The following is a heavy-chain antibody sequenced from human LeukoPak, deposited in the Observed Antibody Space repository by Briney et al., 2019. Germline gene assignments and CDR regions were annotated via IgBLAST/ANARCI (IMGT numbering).Heavy chain of an antibody. V-gene: IGHV3-30*18. CDR3: AKDPPHISWLFDY. Sequence: GGSLRLSCVASGFTFSSYVMHWVRQAPGKGLEWVALISYDENKKYYTESVKGRFTISRDDSRSTVDLQMSSLRAEDTAVYYCAKDPPHISWLFDYWGQGTLVTVSS. D-gene: IGHD3-3*02. CDR1: GFTFSSYV. J-gene: IGHJ4*02. CDR2: ISYDENKK.